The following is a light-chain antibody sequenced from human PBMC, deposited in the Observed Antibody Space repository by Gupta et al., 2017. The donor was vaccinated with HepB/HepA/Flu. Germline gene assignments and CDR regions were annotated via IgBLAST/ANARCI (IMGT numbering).Light chain of an antibody. CDR3: QQYNDWPYT. Sequence: IVLTQSPATLSVSPGERATLSCRASQSVTSNLAWYQQRPGQAPRLLFYGASTRATGIPARFSGSGSGTEFTLTISSLQSEDLAVYYCQQYNDWPYTFGRGTKLEIK. CDR1: QSVTSN. V-gene: IGKV3-15*01. J-gene: IGKJ2*01. CDR2: GAS.